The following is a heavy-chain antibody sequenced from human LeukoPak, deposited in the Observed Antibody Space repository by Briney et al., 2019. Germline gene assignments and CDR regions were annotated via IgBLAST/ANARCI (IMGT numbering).Heavy chain of an antibody. V-gene: IGHV3-74*01. D-gene: IGHD1-20*01. J-gene: IGHJ4*02. CDR1: GNYW. Sequence: GGSLRLSCAASGNYWMHWVRQAPGKGLVWVSRIKSDGITITNADSVKGRFTISRDNAKNTLYLQMNSLRAEDTAVYYCLRDLNWSLDQWGQGTLVTVSS. CDR2: IKSDGITI. CDR3: LRDLNWSLDQ.